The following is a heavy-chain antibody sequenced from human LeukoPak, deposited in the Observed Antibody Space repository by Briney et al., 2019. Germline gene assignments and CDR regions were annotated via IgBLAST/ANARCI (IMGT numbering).Heavy chain of an antibody. V-gene: IGHV4-34*01. J-gene: IGHJ4*02. CDR3: ARGGIAAAGPGDY. D-gene: IGHD6-13*01. CDR2: INHSGST. Sequence: SETLSLTCAVYGGSFSGYYWSWIRQPPGKGLEWIGEINHSGSTNYNPSLKSRVTISVDTSKNQFSLKLSSVTAADTAVYYCARGGIAAAGPGDYWGQGTLVTVS. CDR1: GGSFSGYY.